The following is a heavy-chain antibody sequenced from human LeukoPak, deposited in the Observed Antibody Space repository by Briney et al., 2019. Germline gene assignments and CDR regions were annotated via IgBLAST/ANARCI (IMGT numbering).Heavy chain of an antibody. CDR1: GFTFSSYE. Sequence: GGSLRLSCAASGFTFSSYEINWVRQPPGKGLEWVSSITSSSYYIQYANSVKGRFTISRDNAKNSPYLEMNSLRAEDTAVYYCARMTREYQGYWGQGTLVTVSS. CDR3: ARMTREYQGY. CDR2: ITSSSYYI. D-gene: IGHD2-2*01. V-gene: IGHV3-21*01. J-gene: IGHJ4*02.